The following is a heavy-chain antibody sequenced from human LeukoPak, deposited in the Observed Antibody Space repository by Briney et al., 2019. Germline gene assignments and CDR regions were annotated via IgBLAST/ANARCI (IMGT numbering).Heavy chain of an antibody. CDR3: AKGGGVPVGYYYYYYYMDV. CDR1: GFTFSRYW. D-gene: IGHD2-2*01. V-gene: IGHV3-7*03. J-gene: IGHJ6*03. Sequence: GGSLRLSCAASGFTFSRYWMSWVRQAPERGLEWVANIKSDGSETYYVDSVKGRFTISRDNSKNTLYLQMNSLRAEDTAVYYCAKGGGVPVGYYYYYYYMDVWGKGTTVTISS. CDR2: IKSDGSET.